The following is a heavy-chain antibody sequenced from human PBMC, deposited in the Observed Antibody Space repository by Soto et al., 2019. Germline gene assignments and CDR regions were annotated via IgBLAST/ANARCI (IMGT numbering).Heavy chain of an antibody. CDR3: ASTTVVAATFDF. D-gene: IGHD2-15*01. J-gene: IGHJ4*02. V-gene: IGHV3-21*01. CDR2: ISSGSSNI. Sequence: EVQLVESGGGLVKPGGSLTLSCGASGFAFRSYNMNWVRQAPGEGLEWVASISSGSSNIYYADSVKGRFTISRDNAKNSLYLQMDSLRAEDSAVYYCASTTVVAATFDFWGQGTLVTVSS. CDR1: GFAFRSYN.